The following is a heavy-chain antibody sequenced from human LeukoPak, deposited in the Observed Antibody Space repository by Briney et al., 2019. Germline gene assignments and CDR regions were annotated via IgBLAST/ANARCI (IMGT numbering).Heavy chain of an antibody. Sequence: SETLSLTCTVSGGSISSYYWSWIRQPPGKGLEWIGYIYYSGSTNYNPSLKSRVTISVDTSKNQFSLKLSSVTAADTAVYYCASQGYSGYDKTHDAFDIWGQGTMVTVSS. CDR1: GGSISSYY. D-gene: IGHD5-12*01. J-gene: IGHJ3*02. CDR2: IYYSGST. V-gene: IGHV4-59*08. CDR3: ASQGYSGYDKTHDAFDI.